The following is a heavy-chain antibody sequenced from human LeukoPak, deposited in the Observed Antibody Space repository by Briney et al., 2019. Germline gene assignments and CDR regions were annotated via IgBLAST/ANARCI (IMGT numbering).Heavy chain of an antibody. CDR2: ISSSRTI. Sequence: PGGSLRLSCAASGFTFSSYEMNWVRQAPGKGLEWVSYISSSRTIYYADSVKGRFTISRDNAKNSLYLQMNSLRAEDTAVFYCARDRGGTDDFWSGYYTGYLDYWGQGTLVTVSS. D-gene: IGHD3-3*01. V-gene: IGHV3-48*03. CDR1: GFTFSSYE. CDR3: ARDRGGTDDFWSGYYTGYLDY. J-gene: IGHJ4*02.